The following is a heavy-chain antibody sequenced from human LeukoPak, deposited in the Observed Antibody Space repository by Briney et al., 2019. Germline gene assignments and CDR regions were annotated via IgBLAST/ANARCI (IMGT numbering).Heavy chain of an antibody. CDR3: ARDLAVAGALHLDY. D-gene: IGHD6-19*01. CDR2: ISAYNGNT. J-gene: IGHJ4*02. V-gene: IGHV1-18*01. CDR1: GYTFTSYG. Sequence: GASVKVSCKASGYTFTSYGISWVRQAPGQGLEWMGWISAYNGNTNYAQKLQGRVTMTTDTSTSTAYMELRSLRSDDTAVYYCARDLAVAGALHLDYWGQGTLVTVSS.